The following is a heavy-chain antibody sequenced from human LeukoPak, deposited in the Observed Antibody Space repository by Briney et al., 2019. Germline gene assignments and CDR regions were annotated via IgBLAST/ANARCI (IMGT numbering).Heavy chain of an antibody. Sequence: GGSLRLSCAASGFTFRSYSMSWVRQAPGKGLEWVANIKQDGSEKYYVDSVKGRFTISRDNAKNSLYLQMDSLRAEDTAVYYCARDSNNYYYYMDVWGKGTTVTVSS. J-gene: IGHJ6*03. CDR3: ARDSNNYYYYMDV. V-gene: IGHV3-7*01. CDR2: IKQDGSEK. CDR1: GFTFRSYS.